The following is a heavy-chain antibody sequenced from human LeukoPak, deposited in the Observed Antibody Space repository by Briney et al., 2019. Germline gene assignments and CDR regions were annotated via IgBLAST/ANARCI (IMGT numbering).Heavy chain of an antibody. J-gene: IGHJ2*01. CDR2: INHRGGT. V-gene: IGHV4-34*01. CDR1: GGSFSGYY. D-gene: IGHD1-1*01. Sequence: SETLSLTCGVYGGSFSGYYWSWIRQPPGKGLEWIGEINHRGGTNYNPSLKSRVTISVDTSKNQFSLRLSSVTAADTALYYCARTRLTTGTTFDLWGRGTLVTVSS. CDR3: ARTRLTTGTTFDL.